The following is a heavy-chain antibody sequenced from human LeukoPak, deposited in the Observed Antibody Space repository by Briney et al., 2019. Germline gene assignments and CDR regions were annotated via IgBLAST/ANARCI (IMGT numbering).Heavy chain of an antibody. Sequence: SETLSLTCTVSGGSISAYYWSWIRQPPGKGLEWIGYIYNSGSTNYNPSLKSRVTISVDTSKNQFSLKLSSVTAADTAVYYCARGWDYSNLDYWGQGTLVTVSS. D-gene: IGHD4-11*01. CDR1: GGSISAYY. J-gene: IGHJ4*02. V-gene: IGHV4-59*12. CDR3: ARGWDYSNLDY. CDR2: IYNSGST.